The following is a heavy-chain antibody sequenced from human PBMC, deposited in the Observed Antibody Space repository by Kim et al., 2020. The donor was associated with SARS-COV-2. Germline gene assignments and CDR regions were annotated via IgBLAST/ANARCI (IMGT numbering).Heavy chain of an antibody. D-gene: IGHD3-10*01. V-gene: IGHV4-34*01. Sequence: SETLSLTCAVYGGSFSGYYWSWIRQPPGKGLEWIGEINHSGSTNYNPSLKSRATISVDTSKNQFSLKLSSVTAADTAVYYCARGRSLWFGELLKGGDYFDYWGQVTLVTVSS. J-gene: IGHJ4*02. CDR3: ARGRSLWFGELLKGGDYFDY. CDR1: GGSFSGYY. CDR2: INHSGST.